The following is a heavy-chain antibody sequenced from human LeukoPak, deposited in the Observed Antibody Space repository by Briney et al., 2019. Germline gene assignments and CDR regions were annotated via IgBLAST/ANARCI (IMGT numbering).Heavy chain of an antibody. J-gene: IGHJ3*02. CDR3: AKLDSSSSDAFDI. CDR2: IYYSGST. Sequence: PSQTLSLTCTVSGGSISSGEYYWRWIRQPPGKGQEWIGYIYYSGSTYYNPSLKSRVTISVDTSKNQFSLKLSSVTAADTAVYYCAKLDSSSSDAFDIWGQGTMVTVSS. CDR1: GGSISSGEYY. D-gene: IGHD3-22*01. V-gene: IGHV4-30-4*08.